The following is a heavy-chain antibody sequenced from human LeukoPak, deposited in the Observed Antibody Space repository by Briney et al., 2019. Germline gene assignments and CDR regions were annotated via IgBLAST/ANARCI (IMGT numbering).Heavy chain of an antibody. J-gene: IGHJ4*02. CDR3: ASSYENVYYFDY. V-gene: IGHV4-59*08. CDR2: IYCSGST. Sequence: KTSETLSLTCTVSGGSISSYYWSWIRQPPGKGLEWIGYIYCSGSTNYNPSLKSRVTISVDTSKNQFSLKLSSVTAADTAVYYCASSYENVYYFDYWGQGTLVTVSS. D-gene: IGHD3-16*01. CDR1: GGSISSYY.